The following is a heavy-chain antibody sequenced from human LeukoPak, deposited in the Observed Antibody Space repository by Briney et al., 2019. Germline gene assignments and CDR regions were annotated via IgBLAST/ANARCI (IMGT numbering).Heavy chain of an antibody. CDR3: ARDRYYYDSSGYYYPKSAFDY. J-gene: IGHJ4*02. Sequence: GGSLRLSCAASGFTFSSYGMHWVRQAPGKGLEWVAVISYDGSNKYYGDSVKGRFTISRDNSKNTLYLQMNSLRAEDTAVYYCARDRYYYDSSGYYYPKSAFDYWGQGTLVTVSS. D-gene: IGHD3-22*01. CDR1: GFTFSSYG. CDR2: ISYDGSNK. V-gene: IGHV3-30*19.